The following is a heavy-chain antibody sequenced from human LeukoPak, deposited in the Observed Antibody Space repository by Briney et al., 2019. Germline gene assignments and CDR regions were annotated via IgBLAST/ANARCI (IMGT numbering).Heavy chain of an antibody. D-gene: IGHD4-17*01. CDR1: GGSISSYY. CDR2: IYYSGST. V-gene: IGHV4-59*01. CDR3: ARTYGDYVPGYFDY. Sequence: PSETLSLTCTGSGGSISSYYWSWIRQPPGKGLEWIGYIYYSGSTNYNPSLKSRVTISVDTSKNQFSLKLSSVTAADTAVYYCARTYGDYVPGYFDYWGQGTLVTVYS. J-gene: IGHJ4*02.